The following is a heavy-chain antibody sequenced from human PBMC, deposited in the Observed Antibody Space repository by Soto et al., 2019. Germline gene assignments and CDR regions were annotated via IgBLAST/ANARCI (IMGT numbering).Heavy chain of an antibody. V-gene: IGHV1-8*01. Sequence: ASVMVSCKASGYTFTSYDINWVRQATGQGLEWMGWMNPNSGNTGYAQKFQGRVTMTRNTSISTAYMELSSLRSEDTAVYYCAGVSIRNDAFDIWGQGTMVTVSS. CDR3: AGVSIRNDAFDI. CDR1: GYTFTSYD. J-gene: IGHJ3*02. CDR2: MNPNSGNT. D-gene: IGHD1-1*01.